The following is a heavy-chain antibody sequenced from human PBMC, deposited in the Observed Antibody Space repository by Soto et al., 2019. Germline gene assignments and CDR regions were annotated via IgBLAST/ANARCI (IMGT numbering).Heavy chain of an antibody. J-gene: IGHJ4*02. D-gene: IGHD3-22*01. Sequence: GSLRLSCAASGFTFSSYWMSWVRQAPGKGLEWVANIKQDGSEKYYVDSVKGRFTISRDNAKNSLYLQMNSLRAEDTAVYYCARRSYYDSSGYPLFDYWGQGTLVTVSS. CDR2: IKQDGSEK. V-gene: IGHV3-7*01. CDR3: ARRSYYDSSGYPLFDY. CDR1: GFTFSSYW.